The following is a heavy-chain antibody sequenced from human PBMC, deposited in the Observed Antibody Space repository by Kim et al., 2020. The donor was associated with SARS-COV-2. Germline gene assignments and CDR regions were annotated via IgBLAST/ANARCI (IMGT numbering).Heavy chain of an antibody. CDR1: GFTFSSYA. CDR2: ISGSGGST. Sequence: GGSLRLSCAASGFTFSSYAMSWVRQAPGKGLEWVSAISGSGGSTYYADSVKGRFTISRDNSKNTLYLQMNSLRAEDTAVYYCAKDEGIVVVTATLGDAFDIWGQGTMVTVSS. CDR3: AKDEGIVVVTATLGDAFDI. J-gene: IGHJ3*02. D-gene: IGHD2-21*02. V-gene: IGHV3-23*01.